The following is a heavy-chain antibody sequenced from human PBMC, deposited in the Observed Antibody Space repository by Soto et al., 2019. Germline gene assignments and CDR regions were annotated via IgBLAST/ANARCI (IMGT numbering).Heavy chain of an antibody. J-gene: IGHJ4*02. CDR1: GGSINSGGFY. CDR3: ARGGVSFTGHAGY. CDR2: IFPSGST. Sequence: QVQLQESGPGLVKPSQTLSLTCAVSGGSINSGGFYWHWIRQHPEKGLEWIGYIFPSGSTHYHPSLRCRGTMSADTPQNPCSRRLTSVTAGDTAVYYCARGGVSFTGHAGYWGEGTLVTVSS. D-gene: IGHD2-8*01. V-gene: IGHV4-31*11.